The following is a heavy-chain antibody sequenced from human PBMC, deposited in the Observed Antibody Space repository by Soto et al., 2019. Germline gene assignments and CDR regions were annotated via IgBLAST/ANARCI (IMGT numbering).Heavy chain of an antibody. CDR2: ISHSGTS. V-gene: IGHV4-4*02. Sequence: QVQLQESGPGLVQPSGTLSLTCAVSGGSISSSHWWTWVRQSPGQGLEYIGEISHSGTSNSNPSLKSRVTLSVDKSKNRFSLTLTSVTAADTAVYYCARVVLTITRGAFDAWGQGTLVIVSS. CDR3: ARVVLTITRGAFDA. J-gene: IGHJ3*01. D-gene: IGHD3-9*01. CDR1: GGSISSSHW.